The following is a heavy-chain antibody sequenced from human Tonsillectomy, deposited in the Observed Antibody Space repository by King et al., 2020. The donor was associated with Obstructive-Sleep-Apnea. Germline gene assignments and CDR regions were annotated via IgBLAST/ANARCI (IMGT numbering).Heavy chain of an antibody. Sequence: ITLKESGPTLVKPTQTLTLTCTFSGFSLSTSGVGVGWIRQPPGKALEWLALIFWYDDKRYSTFLKSRLTITKDTSKNQVVLTMTNMDPVDTATYYCAHLRITFGGVIRSAAFDIWGQGTMVTVSS. J-gene: IGHJ3*02. V-gene: IGHV2-5*01. CDR3: AHLRITFGGVIRSAAFDI. D-gene: IGHD3-16*01. CDR1: GFSLSTSGVG. CDR2: IFWYDDK.